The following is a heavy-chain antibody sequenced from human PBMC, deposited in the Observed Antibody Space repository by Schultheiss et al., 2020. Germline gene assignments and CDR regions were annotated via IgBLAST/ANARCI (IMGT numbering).Heavy chain of an antibody. V-gene: IGHV4-59*08. CDR3: ARAATVTTEFDY. J-gene: IGHJ4*02. CDR2: IYYSGST. D-gene: IGHD4-17*01. CDR1: GGSISSYY. Sequence: SQTLSLTCTVSGGSISSYYWSWIRQPPGKGLEWIGSIYYSGSTYYNPSLKSRVTISVDTSKNQFSLKLSSVTAADTAVYYCARAATVTTEFDYWGQGILVTVSS.